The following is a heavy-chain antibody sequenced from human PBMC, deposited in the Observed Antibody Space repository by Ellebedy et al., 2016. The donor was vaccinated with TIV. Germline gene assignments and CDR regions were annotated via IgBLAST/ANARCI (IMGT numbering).Heavy chain of an antibody. J-gene: IGHJ4*02. CDR2: ISHTGSRT. V-gene: IGHV3-23*01. CDR3: AKRATGTADY. D-gene: IGHD7-27*01. Sequence: GESLKISCAASGFTFSSYAMSWVRQAPGKGLEWVSTISHTGSRTYYADSVKGRFTISRDNSKNTLYLQMNSLRAEDTAVYYCAKRATGTADYWGQGTLVTVSS. CDR1: GFTFSSYA.